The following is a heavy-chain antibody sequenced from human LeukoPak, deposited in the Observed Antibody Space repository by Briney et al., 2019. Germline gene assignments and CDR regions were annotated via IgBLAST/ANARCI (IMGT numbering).Heavy chain of an antibody. CDR2: ISSSSSYI. Sequence: GGSLRLSCAASGFTFSSHSLNWVRQAPGKGLEWVSSISSSSSYIYYADSVKGRFSISRDNAKNSLFLQMNSLTAEDTAVYYCGRGGVPAAIDYWGQGTLVSVSS. CDR1: GFTFSSHS. CDR3: GRGGVPAAIDY. J-gene: IGHJ4*02. V-gene: IGHV3-21*01. D-gene: IGHD2-2*01.